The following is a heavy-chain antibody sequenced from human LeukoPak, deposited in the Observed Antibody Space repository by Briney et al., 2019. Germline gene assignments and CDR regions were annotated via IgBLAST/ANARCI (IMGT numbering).Heavy chain of an antibody. D-gene: IGHD6-13*01. J-gene: IGHJ4*02. CDR2: ISGSGGST. Sequence: GGSLRLSCAASGFTFSSYAMSWVRQAPGKGLEWVSAISGSGGSTYYADSVKGRFTISRDNAKNSLYLQMNSLRAEDTAVYYCARSSSSWSEGDYWGQGTLVTVSS. CDR1: GFTFSSYA. CDR3: ARSSSSWSEGDY. V-gene: IGHV3-23*01.